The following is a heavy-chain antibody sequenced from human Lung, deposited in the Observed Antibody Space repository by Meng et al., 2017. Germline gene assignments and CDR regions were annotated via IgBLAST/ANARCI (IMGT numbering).Heavy chain of an antibody. D-gene: IGHD4-17*01. CDR2: ITGDGSST. CDR3: ARGGVTTDD. CDR1: GFTFSTDW. J-gene: IGHJ4*02. Sequence: EVQLGVSGGGLVQPGGSLRLSCAASGFTFSTDWMHWVRQAPGKGLEWVARITGDGSSTIYADSVQGRFTMYRDNAKNTLSLQMNSLRAEDTAVYYCARGGVTTDDWGQGTLVTVSS. V-gene: IGHV3-74*01.